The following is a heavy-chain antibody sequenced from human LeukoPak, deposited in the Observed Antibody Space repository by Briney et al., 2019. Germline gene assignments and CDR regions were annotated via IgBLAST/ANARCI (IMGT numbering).Heavy chain of an antibody. D-gene: IGHD5-18*01. J-gene: IGHJ4*02. V-gene: IGHV3-30*18. Sequence: PGGSLRLSCAVSGFTFGNYGMHWVRQAPGKGLDWVAVISNDGSKKYYADSVKGRFTISRDNSKNTLSLQVSSLRTEDTAVYYCAKDRYSYAFEYSDSWGQGTLVTVSS. CDR2: ISNDGSKK. CDR3: AKDRYSYAFEYSDS. CDR1: GFTFGNYG.